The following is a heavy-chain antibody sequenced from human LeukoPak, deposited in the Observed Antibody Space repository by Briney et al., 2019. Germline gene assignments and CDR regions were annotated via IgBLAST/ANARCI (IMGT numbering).Heavy chain of an antibody. V-gene: IGHV6-1*01. CDR1: GDSVSSNSAA. D-gene: IGHD6-13*01. J-gene: IGHJ6*02. CDR2: TYYRSKWYN. Sequence: SQTLSLTCAISGDSVSSNSAAWNWIGQSPSRGLEWLGRTYYRSKWYNDYAVSVKSRITINPDTSKNQFSLKLSSVTAADTAVYYCARGSSWSGDGYSYYAMDVWGLGTTVTVSS. CDR3: ARGSSWSGDGYSYYAMDV.